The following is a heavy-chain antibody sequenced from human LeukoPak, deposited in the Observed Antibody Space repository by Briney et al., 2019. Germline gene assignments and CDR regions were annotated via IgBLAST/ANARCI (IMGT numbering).Heavy chain of an antibody. J-gene: IGHJ6*02. CDR1: GFTFSDYY. V-gene: IGHV3-11*01. CDR3: ARDLKGSGSYYYYYYGMDV. Sequence: KPGGSLRLSCAASGFTFSDYYMSWIRQAPGKGLEWVSYISSSGSTIYYADSVKGRFTISRDNAKNSLYLQMNSLRAEDTAVYYCARDLKGSGSYYYYYYGMDVWGQGTTVTVSS. D-gene: IGHD3-10*01. CDR2: ISSSGSTI.